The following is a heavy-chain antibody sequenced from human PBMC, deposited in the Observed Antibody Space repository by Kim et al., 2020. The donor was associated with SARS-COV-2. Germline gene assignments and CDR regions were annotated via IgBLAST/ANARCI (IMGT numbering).Heavy chain of an antibody. D-gene: IGHD3-22*01. CDR1: GFTFSSYA. J-gene: IGHJ4*02. Sequence: GGSLRLSCAASGFTFSSYAMSWVRQAPGKGLEWVSAISGSGGSTYYADSVKGRFTISRDNSKNTLYLQMNSLRAEDTAVYYCAKDFAPPSKYLYYYDSSYWGQGTLVTVSS. CDR3: AKDFAPPSKYLYYYDSSY. V-gene: IGHV3-23*01. CDR2: ISGSGGST.